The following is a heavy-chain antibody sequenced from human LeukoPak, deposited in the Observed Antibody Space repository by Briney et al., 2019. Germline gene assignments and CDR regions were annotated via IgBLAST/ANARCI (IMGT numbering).Heavy chain of an antibody. J-gene: IGHJ4*02. CDR3: ARDHPYYNSWSAYSELGY. CDR1: GFTFISYG. V-gene: IGHV1-18*01. CDR2: ISGSNGNT. D-gene: IGHD3-3*01. Sequence: GASVKVSCKTSGFTFISYGISWVRQAPRQGLEWMGWISGSNGNTNYAQKLQGRVTMTTDTSTSTAYMELRSLRSDDTAVYYCARDHPYYNSWSAYSELGYWGQGTLVTVSP.